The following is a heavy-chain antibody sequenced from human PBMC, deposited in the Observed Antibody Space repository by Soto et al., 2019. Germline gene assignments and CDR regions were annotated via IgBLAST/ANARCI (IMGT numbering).Heavy chain of an antibody. CDR2: ISSSSSTI. CDR3: ARSHFYDYIWGSYRFPDYYYYMDV. V-gene: IGHV3-48*01. CDR1: GFTFSSYS. Sequence: GGSLRLSCAASGFTFSSYSMNWVRQAPGKGLEWVSYISSSSSTIYYADSVKGRFTISRDNAKNSLYLQMNSLRAEDTAVYYCARSHFYDYIWGSYRFPDYYYYMDVWGKGTTVTVSS. J-gene: IGHJ6*03. D-gene: IGHD3-16*02.